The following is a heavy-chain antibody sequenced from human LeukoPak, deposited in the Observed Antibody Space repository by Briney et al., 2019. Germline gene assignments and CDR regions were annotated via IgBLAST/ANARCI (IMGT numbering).Heavy chain of an antibody. Sequence: ASGPALLKPTQTLTLTCTFSGFSLSTSGMRVSWIRQPPGKALEWLSRIDWDDDKFYSTSLKTRLTISKDTSKNQVVLTMTNMDPVDTATYYCARNPLLWFGEFYFDYWGQGTLVTVSS. D-gene: IGHD3-10*01. CDR2: IDWDDDK. J-gene: IGHJ4*02. CDR1: GFSLSTSGMR. V-gene: IGHV2-70*04. CDR3: ARNPLLWFGEFYFDY.